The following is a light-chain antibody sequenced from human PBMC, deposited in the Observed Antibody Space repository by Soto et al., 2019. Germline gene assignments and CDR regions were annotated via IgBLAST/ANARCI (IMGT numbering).Light chain of an antibody. V-gene: IGLV3-21*02. J-gene: IGLJ1*01. CDR1: NIGSKS. Sequence: SYELTQPPSVSVAPGQTARITCGGNNIGSKSVHWYQQKPGQAPVLVVYDDSDRPSGIPERFSGSKSGNTASLTISGLQAEDEADYYCASYESSVTYVFGSGTKVTVL. CDR3: ASYESSVTYV. CDR2: DDS.